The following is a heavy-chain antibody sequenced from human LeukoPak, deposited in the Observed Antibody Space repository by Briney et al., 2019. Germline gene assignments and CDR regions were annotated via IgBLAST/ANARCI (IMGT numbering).Heavy chain of an antibody. CDR3: ARATGTIFSRFDY. CDR2: IKHSGST. Sequence: SETLSVTCAVYGRSFMGYSWSWIRQPPGKGPEGLSEIKHSGSTNYNPSLKCRDTISVDTSKNQFSLKLSSVTAADTAVYYCARATGTIFSRFDYWGQGTPVTVSS. CDR1: GRSFMGYS. J-gene: IGHJ4*02. D-gene: IGHD3-3*01. V-gene: IGHV4-34*01.